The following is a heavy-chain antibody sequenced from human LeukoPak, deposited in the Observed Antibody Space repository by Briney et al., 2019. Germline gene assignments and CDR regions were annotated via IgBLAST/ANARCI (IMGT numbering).Heavy chain of an antibody. D-gene: IGHD3-10*01. J-gene: IGHJ4*02. CDR3: ARGITMVRGVIYYFDY. CDR1: GYTFTSYY. Sequence: GASVKVSCKASGYTFTSYYMHWVRQAPGQGLEWMGIINPSGGSTSYAQKFQGRVTMTRDTSTSTVYMELSSLRSEDTAVYYCARGITMVRGVIYYFDYWGQGTLVAVSS. V-gene: IGHV1-46*01. CDR2: INPSGGST.